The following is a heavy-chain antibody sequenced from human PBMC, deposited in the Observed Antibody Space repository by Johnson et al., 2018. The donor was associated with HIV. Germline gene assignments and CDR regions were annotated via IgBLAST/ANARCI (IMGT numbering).Heavy chain of an antibody. CDR1: GFTFTDAW. J-gene: IGHJ3*02. D-gene: IGHD4-23*01. V-gene: IGHV3-15*01. CDR3: ARDPPYGGNPSAFDI. Sequence: VQLVESGGGLVKPGGSLRLSCAVSGFTFTDAWMSWVRQAPGKGLEWVGRIKRKADGGTTDYAAPVKGRFTISRDNSKDTLYLQMHSLRPEDTALYYCARDPPYGGNPSAFDIWGQGTMVTVSS. CDR2: IKRKADGGTT.